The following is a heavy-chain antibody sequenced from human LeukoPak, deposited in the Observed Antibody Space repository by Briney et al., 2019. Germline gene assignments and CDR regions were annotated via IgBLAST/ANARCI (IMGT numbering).Heavy chain of an antibody. V-gene: IGHV4-31*03. CDR3: AREMQGVSPLTRLVDY. J-gene: IGHJ4*02. CDR2: IYYSGST. D-gene: IGHD2-8*01. CDR1: GGSISSGGYY. Sequence: PSQTLFLTCTVSGGSISSGGYYWSWIRQHPGKGLEWIGYIYYSGSTYYNPSLKSRVTISVDTSKNQFSLKLSSVTAADTAVYYCAREMQGVSPLTRLVDYWGQGTLVTVSS.